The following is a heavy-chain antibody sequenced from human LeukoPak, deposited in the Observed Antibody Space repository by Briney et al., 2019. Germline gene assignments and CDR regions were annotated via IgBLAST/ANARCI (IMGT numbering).Heavy chain of an antibody. Sequence: GGSLRLSCAASGFTFSSYAMSWVRQAPGKGLEWVSAISGSGGSTYYADSVKVRFTISRDNSKNTLYLQMNSLRAEDTAVYYCAKGKYCTNGVCSHDYWGQGTLVTVSS. CDR3: AKGKYCTNGVCSHDY. CDR1: GFTFSSYA. J-gene: IGHJ4*02. CDR2: ISGSGGST. V-gene: IGHV3-23*01. D-gene: IGHD2-8*01.